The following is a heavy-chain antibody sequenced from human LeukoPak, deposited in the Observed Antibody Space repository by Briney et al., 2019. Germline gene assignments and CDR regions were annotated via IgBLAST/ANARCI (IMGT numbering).Heavy chain of an antibody. CDR3: AELGITMIGGV. J-gene: IGHJ6*04. CDR2: ISSKTNYV. Sequence: PGGSLRLSCAASGFSFSISNMNWVRQAPGKGLEWVASISSKTNYVYYADSVKGRFTISRDNAKNSLYLQMDSLRAEDTAVYYCAELGITMIGGVWGKGTTVTISS. CDR1: GFSFSISN. D-gene: IGHD3-10*02. V-gene: IGHV3-21*01.